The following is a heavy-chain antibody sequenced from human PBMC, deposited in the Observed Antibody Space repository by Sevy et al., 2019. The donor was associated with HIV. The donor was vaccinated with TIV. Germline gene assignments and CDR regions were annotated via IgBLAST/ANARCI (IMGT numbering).Heavy chain of an antibody. CDR2: INWDGSEK. Sequence: GGSLRLSCATSGFSFNDYAMHWVRQAPGKGLEWVSGINWDGSEKDYADSVEGRFTISRNNDKKSLYLQMSSLRCEDTALYFCARGGFYFGSEDYYGKAGYDSWGPGTVVTVSS. J-gene: IGHJ4*02. CDR1: GFSFNDYA. CDR3: ARGGFYFGSEDYYGKAGYDS. V-gene: IGHV3-9*01. D-gene: IGHD3-10*01.